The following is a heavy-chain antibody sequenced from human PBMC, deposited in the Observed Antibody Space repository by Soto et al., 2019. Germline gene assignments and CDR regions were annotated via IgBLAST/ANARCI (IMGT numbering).Heavy chain of an antibody. Sequence: GESLKISCKGSGYSFTSYWIGWVRQMPGQGLEWMGIIFPDDSDTRYSPSFQGHVTISVDKSISTAYVQWSSLKASDSAIYYCFRGGVTSRTFDYWGQGTLVTVSS. CDR2: IFPDDSDT. V-gene: IGHV5-51*01. J-gene: IGHJ4*02. CDR3: FRGGVTSRTFDY. D-gene: IGHD3-16*01. CDR1: GYSFTSYW.